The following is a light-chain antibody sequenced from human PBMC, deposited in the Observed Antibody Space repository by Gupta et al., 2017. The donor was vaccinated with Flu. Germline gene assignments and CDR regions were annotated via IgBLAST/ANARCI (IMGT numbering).Light chain of an antibody. J-gene: IGLJ2*01. CDR2: QDS. Sequence: SFDLTQPPSLSVDPGQTATITCSGDSLGDNFASWYQHRPGQSPLLVIYQDSKRPAGIPDRFSGASSGNTATLTVSGTQPMDEADYYCQAWDRGAVVFGGGTRLTVL. CDR3: QAWDRGAVV. CDR1: SLGDNF. V-gene: IGLV3-1*01.